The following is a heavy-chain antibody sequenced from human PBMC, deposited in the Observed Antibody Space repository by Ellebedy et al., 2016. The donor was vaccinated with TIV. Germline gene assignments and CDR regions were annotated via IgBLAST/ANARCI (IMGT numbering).Heavy chain of an antibody. CDR1: GFTFSSSW. J-gene: IGHJ4*02. D-gene: IGHD3-10*01. Sequence: GESLKISCAASGFTFSSSWMHWVRQAPGKGLVWVSRINSDGTTINYADSVKGRFTISRDNAKNTLYLQMDSLRAEDTAIHYCVKNYYGSGNFDYWGQGVLVTVSS. CDR3: VKNYYGSGNFDY. CDR2: INSDGTTI. V-gene: IGHV3-74*01.